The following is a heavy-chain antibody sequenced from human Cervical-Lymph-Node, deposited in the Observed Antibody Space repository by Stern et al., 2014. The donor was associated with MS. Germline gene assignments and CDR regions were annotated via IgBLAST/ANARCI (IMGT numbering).Heavy chain of an antibody. CDR2: ISGYTGNT. Sequence: VQLEESGAEGRKPGASVKVSCKASGYTFTSNGISWVRQAPGQGLEWMGWISGYTGNTNYAQKFQGRVTLTTDISMSTAYMELRSLTSDDTAVYYCARDGYASTWHFDNWGQGTLVTVSS. D-gene: IGHD6-13*01. J-gene: IGHJ4*02. V-gene: IGHV1-18*01. CDR1: GYTFTSNG. CDR3: ARDGYASTWHFDN.